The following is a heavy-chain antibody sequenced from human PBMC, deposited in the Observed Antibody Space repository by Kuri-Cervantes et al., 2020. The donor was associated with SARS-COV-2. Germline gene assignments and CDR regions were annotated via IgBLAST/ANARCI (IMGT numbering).Heavy chain of an antibody. CDR1: GFTFSSYE. CDR3: ARGNYYDSSGYFYYYGMDV. J-gene: IGHJ6*02. V-gene: IGHV3-48*03. CDR2: ISSSGSTI. Sequence: GGSLRLSCAASGFTFSSYEMNWVRQAPGKGLERVSYISSSGSTIYYADSVKGRFTISRDNAKNSLYLQMNSLRAEDTAFYYCARGNYYDSSGYFYYYGMDVWGQGTTVTVSS. D-gene: IGHD3-22*01.